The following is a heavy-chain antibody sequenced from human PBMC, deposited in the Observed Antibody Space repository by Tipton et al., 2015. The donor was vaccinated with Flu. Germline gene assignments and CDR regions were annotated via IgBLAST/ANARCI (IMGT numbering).Heavy chain of an antibody. CDR2: IYYSGST. Sequence: TLSLTCTVSGGSISSYYWSWIRQPPGKGLEWIGYIYYSGSTNYNPSLKSRVTISVDTSKNQFSLKLSSVTAADTAVYYCARSDYYYDSSGYPYYFDYWGQGTLVTVSS. J-gene: IGHJ4*02. CDR3: ARSDYYYDSSGYPYYFDY. CDR1: GGSISSYY. V-gene: IGHV4-59*01. D-gene: IGHD3-22*01.